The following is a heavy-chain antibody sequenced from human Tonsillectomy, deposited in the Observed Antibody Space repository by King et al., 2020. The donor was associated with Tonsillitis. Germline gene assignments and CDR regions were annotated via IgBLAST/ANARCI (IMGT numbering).Heavy chain of an antibody. D-gene: IGHD1-14*01. CDR1: GYAFTTYY. CDR3: ARDPPRDQPEAVDI. V-gene: IGHV1-46*03. J-gene: IGHJ3*02. Sequence: QLVQSGAEVKKPGASVKVSCKASGYAFTTYYVHWVRQAPGQGLEWMGIINPSDSKTRYAQKFRGRVTMTRDTSTNTVYMDLSSLRSEDTAVYYCARDPPRDQPEAVDIWGQGTLVTVSS. CDR2: INPSDSKT.